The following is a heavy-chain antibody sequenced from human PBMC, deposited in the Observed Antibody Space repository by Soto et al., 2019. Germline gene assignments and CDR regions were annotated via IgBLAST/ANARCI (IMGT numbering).Heavy chain of an antibody. V-gene: IGHV3-23*01. CDR3: ASRGRYYGVDV. CDR2: ISASGGNA. Sequence: EVQLLESGGGLVQPGESLRLSCAASGFTFTNYAMSWVRQAPGKGLEWVSTISASGGNAYYADSVEGRFSISRDNSRNTLYLQINSLRAEDTAIYYCASRGRYYGVDVWGQGTTVTVSS. CDR1: GFTFTNYA. D-gene: IGHD3-10*01. J-gene: IGHJ6*02.